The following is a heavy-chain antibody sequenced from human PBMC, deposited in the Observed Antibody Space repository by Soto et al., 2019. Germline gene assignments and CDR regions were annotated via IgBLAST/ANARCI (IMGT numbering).Heavy chain of an antibody. CDR2: MNPNSGNT. D-gene: IGHD5-12*01. V-gene: IGHV1-8*01. CDR3: ARGGNRIRRRDGYNYNDYYYGMDV. CDR1: GYTCISCD. J-gene: IGHJ6*02. Sequence: APMQVPSKATGYTCISCDINWLRQVTGQGLGGMGWMNPNSGNTGYAQKFQGRVTMTRNTSISTAYMELSSLRSEDTAVYYCARGGNRIRRRDGYNYNDYYYGMDVWGQGTTVTVSS.